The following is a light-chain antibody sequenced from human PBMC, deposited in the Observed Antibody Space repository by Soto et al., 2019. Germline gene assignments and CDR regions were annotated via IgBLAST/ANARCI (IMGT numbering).Light chain of an antibody. V-gene: IGKV1-5*03. CDR2: KAS. CDR1: QSISSW. Sequence: DIQMTQSPSTLSASVGDRVTLTCRASQSISSWLAWYQQKPGKAPKLLINKASSLESGVPSRFSGSGSGTEFTLTISSLQPDDFATYYCQQYNSYSGTFGQGTKVEIK. CDR3: QQYNSYSGT. J-gene: IGKJ1*01.